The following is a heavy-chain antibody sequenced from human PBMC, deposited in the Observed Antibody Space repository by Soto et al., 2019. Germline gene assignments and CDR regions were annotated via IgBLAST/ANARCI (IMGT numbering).Heavy chain of an antibody. J-gene: IGHJ6*02. V-gene: IGHV4-34*01. CDR1: GGSFSGYY. D-gene: IGHD6-19*01. Sequence: QVQLQQWGAGLLKPSETLSLTCAVYGGSFSGYYWSWIRQPPGKGLEWIGEINHSGSTNYNPSLKSRVTISVDTSKNQFSLKLSSVTAADTAVYYCARVMGYSSGWYDYYYYGMDVWGQGTTVTVSS. CDR3: ARVMGYSSGWYDYYYYGMDV. CDR2: INHSGST.